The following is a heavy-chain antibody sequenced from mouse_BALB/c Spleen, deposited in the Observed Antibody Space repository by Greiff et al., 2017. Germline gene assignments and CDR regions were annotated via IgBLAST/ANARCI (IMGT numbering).Heavy chain of an antibody. CDR3: ARDRYYGSSYWYFDV. CDR2: IWAGGST. Sequence: VKLVESGPGLVAPSQSLSITCTVSGFSLTSYGVHWVRQPPGKGLEWLGVIWAGGSTNYNSALMSRLSISKDNSKSQVFLKMNSLQTDDTAMYYCARDRYYGSSYWYFDVWGAGTTVTVSS. V-gene: IGHV2-9*02. D-gene: IGHD1-1*01. CDR1: GFSLTSYG. J-gene: IGHJ1*01.